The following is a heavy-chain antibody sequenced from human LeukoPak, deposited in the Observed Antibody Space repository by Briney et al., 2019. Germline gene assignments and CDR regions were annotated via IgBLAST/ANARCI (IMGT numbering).Heavy chain of an antibody. CDR2: IRTDNGHT. Sequence: GASVKVSCKASEYNFRHYGFTWVRQAPGQGLEWMGWIRTDNGHTDSAQGPQDRVIMTADTSTNTAYMELRSLRSDDTAVYYCARGPFMVGGVIFARQFDPWGQGTLVTVSS. J-gene: IGHJ5*02. CDR3: ARGPFMVGGVIFARQFDP. CDR1: EYNFRHYG. D-gene: IGHD3-10*01. V-gene: IGHV1-18*01.